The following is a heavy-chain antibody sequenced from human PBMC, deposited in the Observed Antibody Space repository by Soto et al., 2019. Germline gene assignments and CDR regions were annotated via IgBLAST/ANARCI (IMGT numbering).Heavy chain of an antibody. CDR1: GGSIISYF. CDR2: VYYTGTT. CDR3: TREQSDDNYFDP. Sequence: SETLSLTGTVSGGSIISYFYSWVRQPPGKGLEWIGSVYYTGTTDYNPSLKSRVTISLDKSKSQFSLRLISVTAADTAVYYCTREQSDDNYFDPWGQGTLVTVSS. J-gene: IGHJ5*02. D-gene: IGHD6-19*01. V-gene: IGHV4-59*01.